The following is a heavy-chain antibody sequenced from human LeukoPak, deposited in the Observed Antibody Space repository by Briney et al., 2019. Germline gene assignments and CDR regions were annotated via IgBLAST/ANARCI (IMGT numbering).Heavy chain of an antibody. J-gene: IGHJ4*02. V-gene: IGHV1-18*01. CDR3: ARAGQGYYYDTSAYYYDY. Sequence: ASVKVSFKASGYTFTNFGISWVRQAPGQGLEWMGWISAYNGNPTYAQKLQGRVTVTTDTSTTTAYMELRSLTSDDTAVYFCARAGQGYYYDTSAYYYDYWGQGTLVTVSS. D-gene: IGHD3-22*01. CDR1: GYTFTNFG. CDR2: ISAYNGNP.